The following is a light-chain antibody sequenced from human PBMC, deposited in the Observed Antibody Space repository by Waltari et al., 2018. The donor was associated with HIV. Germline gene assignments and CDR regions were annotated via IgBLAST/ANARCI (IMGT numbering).Light chain of an antibody. V-gene: IGLV2-23*02. J-gene: IGLJ1*01. CDR3: SSYATGNTYV. Sequence: QSALTQPASVSGSPGQSITISCTGTNSDIGKYNLVSWYQQHPGKVPKVLIFEVTTRPSGISLLFSGSKSDNTASLTISWLQAEDEADYYCSSYATGNTYVFGTGTSVTVL. CDR1: NSDIGKYNL. CDR2: EVT.